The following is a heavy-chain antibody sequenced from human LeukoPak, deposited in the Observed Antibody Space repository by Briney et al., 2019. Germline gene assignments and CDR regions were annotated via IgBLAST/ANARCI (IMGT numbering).Heavy chain of an antibody. Sequence: GGSLRLSCSASGFTFSNYGMSWVRQAPGKGLEWVSGIHGSSGSTYYADSVKGRSTISRDNSKNTLYLQMNGLRAEDTAVYYCARGYDFWSGYSFDYWGQGTLVTVSS. CDR2: IHGSSGST. CDR1: GFTFSNYG. V-gene: IGHV3-23*01. D-gene: IGHD3-3*01. J-gene: IGHJ4*02. CDR3: ARGYDFWSGYSFDY.